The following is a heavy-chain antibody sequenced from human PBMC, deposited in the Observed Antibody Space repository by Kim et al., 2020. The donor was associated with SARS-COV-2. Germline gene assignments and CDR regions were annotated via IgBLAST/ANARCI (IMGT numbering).Heavy chain of an antibody. D-gene: IGHD2-15*01. J-gene: IGHJ6*02. CDR1: GGTFSSYA. CDR3: ARVSGVVVAATLAYYYYYGMDV. Sequence: SVKVSCKASGGTFSSYAISWVRQAPGQGLEWMGGIIPIFGTANYAQKFQGRVTITADESTSTAYMELSSLRSEDTAVYYCARVSGVVVAATLAYYYYYGMDVWGQGTTVTVSS. CDR2: IIPIFGTA. V-gene: IGHV1-69*13.